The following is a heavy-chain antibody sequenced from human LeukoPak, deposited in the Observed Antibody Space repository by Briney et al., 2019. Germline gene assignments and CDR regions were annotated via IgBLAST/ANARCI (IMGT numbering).Heavy chain of an antibody. Sequence: ASVKVSCKASGYTFTGYYMHWVRQAPGQGLEWMGWINPNSGGTNYAQKFQGRVTMTRDTSISTAYMELSRLRSDDTAVYYCARYDSGYDYRGIDYWGQGTLVTVFS. V-gene: IGHV1-2*02. D-gene: IGHD5-12*01. CDR2: INPNSGGT. CDR1: GYTFTGYY. CDR3: ARYDSGYDYRGIDY. J-gene: IGHJ4*02.